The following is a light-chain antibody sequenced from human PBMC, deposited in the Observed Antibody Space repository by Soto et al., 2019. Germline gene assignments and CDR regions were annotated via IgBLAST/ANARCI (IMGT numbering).Light chain of an antibody. CDR1: RSVSTN. CDR3: QQYEKTVPPVT. CDR2: GAS. J-gene: IGKJ4*01. Sequence: DIISTQSPATVSVSPGERATLSCRASRSVSTNLAWYQHKHGQAPRLLIYGASTRVTDIPPRFSGSGSGTEFTLTINYLKSEDSGVYYCQQYEKTVPPVTFGGGTKVEI. V-gene: IGKV3-15*01.